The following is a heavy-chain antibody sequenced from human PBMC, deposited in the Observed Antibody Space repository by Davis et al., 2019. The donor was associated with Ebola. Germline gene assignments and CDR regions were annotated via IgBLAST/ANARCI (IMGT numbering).Heavy chain of an antibody. CDR1: GYSFTTYW. D-gene: IGHD6-19*01. CDR3: VRHQTYTSGWYVPGDY. J-gene: IGHJ4*02. Sequence: GESLKISCKGSGYSFTTYWIAWVRQTPAKGLEWMGIIYPADSQTTYSPPFEGQVTISVDKSISTAYLQWSSLKASDTAIYYCVRHQTYTSGWYVPGDYWGQGTQVTVSS. CDR2: IYPADSQT. V-gene: IGHV5-51*01.